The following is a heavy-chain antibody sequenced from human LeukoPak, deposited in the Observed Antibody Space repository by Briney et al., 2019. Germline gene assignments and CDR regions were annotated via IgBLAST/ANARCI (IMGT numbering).Heavy chain of an antibody. V-gene: IGHV1-2*02. CDR2: INPNSGGT. D-gene: IGHD3-22*01. CDR3: AKGKTPYYYDSSGYDY. Sequence: ASVTVSCTASGYTFTSYYMHWVRQAPGQGLEWMGWINPNSGGTNYAQKFQGRVTMTRDTSISTAYMELSRLRSDDTAVYYCAKGKTPYYYDSSGYDYWGQGTLVTVSS. CDR1: GYTFTSYY. J-gene: IGHJ4*02.